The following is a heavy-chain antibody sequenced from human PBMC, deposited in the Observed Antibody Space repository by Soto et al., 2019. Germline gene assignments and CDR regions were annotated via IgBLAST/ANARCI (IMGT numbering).Heavy chain of an antibody. J-gene: IGHJ5*02. V-gene: IGHV4-59*08. CDR1: GGSISPYY. CDR3: ARLGAHYQSLDP. Sequence: SETLSLTCSVSGGSISPYYWAWIRQSPGKGLEWIGYIYYSGTTSYNPSLKSRVTLSLETSKSQFSLRLASVTASDTAVYYCARLGAHYQSLDPWGQGTLVTV. D-gene: IGHD2-2*01. CDR2: IYYSGTT.